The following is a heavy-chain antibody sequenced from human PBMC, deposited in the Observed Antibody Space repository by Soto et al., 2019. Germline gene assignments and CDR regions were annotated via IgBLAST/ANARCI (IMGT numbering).Heavy chain of an antibody. CDR3: ARDTSRWEYDY. CDR2: INVYNGNT. Sequence: QVQLVQSGAEVKKPGASVKVSCKASGYTFTSYGISWVRQAPGQGLEWMGWINVYNGNTNYAQKLQGRVTMPTDTSTSTASLDLRSLRADDTAVYFCARDTSRWEYDYGGQGTLVTVSS. J-gene: IGHJ4*02. V-gene: IGHV1-18*01. D-gene: IGHD6-19*01. CDR1: GYTFTSYG.